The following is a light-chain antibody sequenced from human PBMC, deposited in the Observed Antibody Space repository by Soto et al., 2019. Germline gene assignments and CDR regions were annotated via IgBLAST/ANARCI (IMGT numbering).Light chain of an antibody. CDR2: EVS. CDR1: SSDVGGYNY. Sequence: QSVVAQPASVSGSPGQSITISCTGTSSDVGGYNYVSWYQLHPGKAPKLMVYEVSNRPSGVSNRFSGSKSGNTASLTISGLQAEDEADYYCSSYTSSTAYVFGTGTKV. CDR3: SSYTSSTAYV. J-gene: IGLJ1*01. V-gene: IGLV2-14*01.